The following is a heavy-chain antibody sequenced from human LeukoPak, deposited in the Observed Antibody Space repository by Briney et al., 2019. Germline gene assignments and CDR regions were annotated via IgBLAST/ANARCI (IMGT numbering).Heavy chain of an antibody. J-gene: IGHJ6*02. Sequence: SGGSLRLSCAASGFTFSSYGMHWVRQAPGKGLGWVAGIRFDARNEHYADSVKGRFTISRDNSKNTLCLQMNSLRAEDTAVYYCAKVIADTTGYCSSTSCYLISQYYGMDVWGQGTTVTVSS. V-gene: IGHV3-30*02. CDR2: IRFDARNE. D-gene: IGHD2-2*01. CDR3: AKVIADTTGYCSSTSCYLISQYYGMDV. CDR1: GFTFSSYG.